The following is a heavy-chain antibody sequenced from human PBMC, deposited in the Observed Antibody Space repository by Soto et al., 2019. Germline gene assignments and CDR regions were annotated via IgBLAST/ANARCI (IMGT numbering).Heavy chain of an antibody. V-gene: IGHV3-30*18. Sequence: GESLKISCAASGFTFSSYGMHWVRQAPGKGLEWVAVISYDGSNKYYADSVKGRFTISRDNSKNTLYLQMNSLRAEDTAVYYCAKEDSGWYEDWGQGTLVTVSS. J-gene: IGHJ4*02. CDR2: ISYDGSNK. CDR3: AKEDSGWYED. D-gene: IGHD6-19*01. CDR1: GFTFSSYG.